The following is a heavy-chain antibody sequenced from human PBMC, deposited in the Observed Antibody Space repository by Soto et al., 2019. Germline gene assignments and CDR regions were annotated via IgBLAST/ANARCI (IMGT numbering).Heavy chain of an antibody. V-gene: IGHV3-23*01. CDR3: ARAGQSDGYFAMDV. J-gene: IGHJ6*02. D-gene: IGHD6-19*01. Sequence: EVQLLESGGGLVQPGGSLRLSCAASGFTFSSYAMSWVRQAPGKGLEWVSVISGSGGSTYHADSVRGRFTISRDNSKNSLYLQMNSLRAEDTAVYYCARAGQSDGYFAMDVWGQGTTVTVSS. CDR1: GFTFSSYA. CDR2: ISGSGGST.